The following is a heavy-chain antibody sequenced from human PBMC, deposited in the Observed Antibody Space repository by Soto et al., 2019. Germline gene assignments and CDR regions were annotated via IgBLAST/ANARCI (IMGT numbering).Heavy chain of an antibody. CDR2: INAGNGNT. CDR1: GYTFTSYA. Sequence: SVKVSCKASGYTFTSYAMHWVRQAPGQRLEWMGWINAGNGNTKYSQKFQGRVTITRDTSASTAYMELSSRRSEDTAVYYCARGLNGYSHYFDYWGQGTLVTVSS. D-gene: IGHD5-18*01. V-gene: IGHV1-3*01. J-gene: IGHJ4*02. CDR3: ARGLNGYSHYFDY.